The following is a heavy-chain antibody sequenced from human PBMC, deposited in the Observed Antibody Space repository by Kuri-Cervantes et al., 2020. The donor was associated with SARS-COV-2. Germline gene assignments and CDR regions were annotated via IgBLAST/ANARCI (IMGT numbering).Heavy chain of an antibody. V-gene: IGHV3-9*03. D-gene: IGHD3-16*01. J-gene: IGHJ3*02. CDR2: ISWNSGSI. CDR1: GFTFSSYG. Sequence: GGSLRLSCAASGFTFSSYGMHWVRQAPGKGLEWVSGISWNSGSIGYADSVKGRFTISRDNAKNSLYLQMNSLRAEDMALYYCAKDVGLGGHDAFDIWGQGTMVTVSS. CDR3: AKDVGLGGHDAFDI.